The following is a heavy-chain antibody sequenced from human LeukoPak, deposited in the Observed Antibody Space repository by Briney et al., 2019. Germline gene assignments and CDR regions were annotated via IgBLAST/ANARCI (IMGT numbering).Heavy chain of an antibody. CDR2: IKSDGSST. Sequence: PGGSLRLSCAASGFTFSSYWMHWVRQAPGKGLVWVSRIKSDGSSTSYADSVKGRFTISRDNSKNTLYLQMNSLRAEDTAVYYCAKRVQYSSSWFHFDYWGQGTLVTVSS. CDR3: AKRVQYSSSWFHFDY. D-gene: IGHD6-13*01. CDR1: GFTFSSYW. J-gene: IGHJ4*02. V-gene: IGHV3-74*01.